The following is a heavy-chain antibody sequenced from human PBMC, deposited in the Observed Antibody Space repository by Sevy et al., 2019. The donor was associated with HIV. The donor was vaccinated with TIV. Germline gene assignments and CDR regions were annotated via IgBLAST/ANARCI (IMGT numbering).Heavy chain of an antibody. CDR3: ARDPRIYGDYLLAYFDY. CDR1: GLTPSTYG. V-gene: IGHV3-33*01. Sequence: GGSLRLSCAASGLTPSTYGIHWVRQAPGKGLEWVAVIGYDGNNKFYADSVKGRFTISRDDSKNTVFLQMDSLRAEDTAVYYCARDPRIYGDYLLAYFDYWGQETLVTVSS. J-gene: IGHJ4*02. CDR2: IGYDGNNK. D-gene: IGHD4-17*01.